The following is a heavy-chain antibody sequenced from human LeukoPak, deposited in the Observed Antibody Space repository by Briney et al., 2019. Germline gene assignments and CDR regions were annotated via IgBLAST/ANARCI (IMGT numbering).Heavy chain of an antibody. CDR3: ARVTDYYDSSGYYYYFDY. CDR2: INPSGGST. CDR1: GYTFTSYY. D-gene: IGHD3-22*01. J-gene: IGHJ4*02. V-gene: IGHV1-46*01. Sequence: ASVKVSCKASGYTFTSYYMHWVRQALGQGLEWMGIINPSGGSTSYAQKFQGRVTMTRDTSTSTVYMELSSLRSEDTAVYYCARVTDYYDSSGYYYYFDYWGQGTLVTVSS.